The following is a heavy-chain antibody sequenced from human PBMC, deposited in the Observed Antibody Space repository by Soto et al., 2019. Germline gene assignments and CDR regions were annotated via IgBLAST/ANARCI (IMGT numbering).Heavy chain of an antibody. CDR2: IKQDGSEK. CDR3: ARGGTGDRSHAFDI. J-gene: IGHJ3*02. Sequence: GGSLRLSCAASGFTFSSYWMSWVRQAPGKGLEWVANIKQDGSEKYYVDSVKGRFTISRDNAKNSLYLQMNSLRAEDTAVYCCARGGTGDRSHAFDIWGQGTMVTVSS. CDR1: GFTFSSYW. V-gene: IGHV3-7*03. D-gene: IGHD7-27*01.